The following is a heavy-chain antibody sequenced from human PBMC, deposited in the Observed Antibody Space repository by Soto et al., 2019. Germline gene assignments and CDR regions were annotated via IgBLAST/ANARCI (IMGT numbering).Heavy chain of an antibody. J-gene: IGHJ4*02. CDR3: ARDRGVGATNAKDY. Sequence: QVRLVESGGGVVQSGRSLRLSCAASGFKFDNFGMHWVRQAPGKVPEWVAVIWHDGTNEHYADSVKGRFTISRDNSKNTVYLQMNSLRGDDTAMYYCARDRGVGATNAKDYWGQGTRVTVSA. V-gene: IGHV3-33*08. D-gene: IGHD1-26*01. CDR2: IWHDGTNE. CDR1: GFKFDNFG.